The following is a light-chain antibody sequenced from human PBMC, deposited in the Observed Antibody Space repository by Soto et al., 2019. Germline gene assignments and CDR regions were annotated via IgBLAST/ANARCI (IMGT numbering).Light chain of an antibody. Sequence: DIQMTQSPSSVSASVGDRVTITFRASQGISSRLAWYQQKPGEAPKLLIYTASSLQSGVPSRFSGSGSETDFTLTISSLQPEDFATYYCQQANSFPLTFGGGTKVDIK. CDR3: QQANSFPLT. V-gene: IGKV1-12*01. CDR2: TAS. CDR1: QGISSR. J-gene: IGKJ4*01.